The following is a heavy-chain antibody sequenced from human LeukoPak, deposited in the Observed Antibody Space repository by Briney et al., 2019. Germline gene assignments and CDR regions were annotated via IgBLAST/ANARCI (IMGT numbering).Heavy chain of an antibody. CDR1: GGSIGSYY. CDR2: IYYSGST. J-gene: IGHJ4*02. Sequence: SETLSPTCTVSGGSIGSYYWSWIRQPPGKGLEWIGYIYYSGSTNYNPSLKSRVTISVDTSKNQFSLKLSSVTAADTAVYYCARDAPVRYSGSYFDYWGQGTLVTVSS. CDR3: ARDAPVRYSGSYFDY. V-gene: IGHV4-59*01. D-gene: IGHD1-26*01.